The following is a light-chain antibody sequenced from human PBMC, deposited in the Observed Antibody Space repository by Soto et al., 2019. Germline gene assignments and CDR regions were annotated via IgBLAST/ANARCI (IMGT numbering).Light chain of an antibody. CDR3: QKYNSAPPLT. J-gene: IGKJ4*01. V-gene: IGKV1-27*01. CDR1: QGISNY. CDR2: AAS. Sequence: DIQMTQSPSSLSASVGDRVTITCRASQGISNYLAWYQQKPGKVPKLLIYAASTLQSGVPSRFSGSGSGTDFTLTIGSLQPEDVATYYCQKYNSAPPLTFGGGTKVEIK.